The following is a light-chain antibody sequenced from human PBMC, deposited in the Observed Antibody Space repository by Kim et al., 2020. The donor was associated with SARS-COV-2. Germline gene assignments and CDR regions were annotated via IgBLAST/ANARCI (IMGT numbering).Light chain of an antibody. CDR1: QGISSY. Sequence: ASVGDTVSMTCRASQGISSYLAWYQQKPGKAPKVLIYDASTLQSGVPSRFSGSGSGTQFTLTISSLQPEDFATYYCLHLHSYPLTFGGGTKVDIK. CDR2: DAS. J-gene: IGKJ4*01. V-gene: IGKV1-9*01. CDR3: LHLHSYPLT.